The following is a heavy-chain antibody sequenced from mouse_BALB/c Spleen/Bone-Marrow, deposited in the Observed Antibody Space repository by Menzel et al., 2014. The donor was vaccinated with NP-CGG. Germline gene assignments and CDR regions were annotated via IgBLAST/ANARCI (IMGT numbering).Heavy chain of an antibody. J-gene: IGHJ3*01. V-gene: IGHV3-8*02. D-gene: IGHD1-1*01. CDR1: GYSNTSGY. CDR2: ISYSGST. Sequence: EVKLVESGPSLVKPSQTLSLTCSVTGYSNTSGYWNWIRKFPGNKLEYMGYISYSGSTYYNPSLKSRISITRDTSKNQYYLQFNALTTEYTATYYFARYPLNYYGSPWFAYWGQGTLVTVSA. CDR3: ARYPLNYYGSPWFAY.